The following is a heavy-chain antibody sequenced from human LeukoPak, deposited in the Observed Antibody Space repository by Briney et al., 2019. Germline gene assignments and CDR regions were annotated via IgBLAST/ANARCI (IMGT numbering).Heavy chain of an antibody. V-gene: IGHV7-4-1*02. Sequence: ASVKVSCKASGYTFTSYAMNWMRQAPGQGLEWMGWINTNTGNPTYVQGFTGRFVFSLDTSVSTAYLQISSLKAEDTAVYYCARGLSEFYYGSSGYPLRGQGTLVTVSS. CDR2: INTNTGNP. J-gene: IGHJ4*02. CDR1: GYTFTSYA. D-gene: IGHD3-22*01. CDR3: ARGLSEFYYGSSGYPL.